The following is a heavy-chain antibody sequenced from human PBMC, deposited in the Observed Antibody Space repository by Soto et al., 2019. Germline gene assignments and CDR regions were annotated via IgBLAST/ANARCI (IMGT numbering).Heavy chain of an antibody. Sequence: QLPLQESGPGLVRPSGTLSLTCAVSGGFTSTNNWWSWVRQPPGKGLEWIGDAYHSGSTEYNPSLKSRVSISVDKSQNQISLKRTSATAADTAVYYCARSPPRSYYGGSGTFDYWGQGTLVTVSS. D-gene: IGHD3-10*01. CDR2: AYHSGST. J-gene: IGHJ4*02. CDR3: ARSPPRSYYGGSGTFDY. CDR1: GGFTSTNNW. V-gene: IGHV4-4*02.